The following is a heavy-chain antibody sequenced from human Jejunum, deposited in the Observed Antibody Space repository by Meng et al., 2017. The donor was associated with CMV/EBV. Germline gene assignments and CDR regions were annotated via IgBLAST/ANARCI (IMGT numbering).Heavy chain of an antibody. Sequence: QVQLQESGPGLVKPSQTLSLTCTVSGGSISSSTYYWSWIRQPAGKGLEWIGRFYISGSTNYNPSLRSQVTTSVDTSKNQLYLKLSSVTAADTAVYYCAGGPNDNYFDYWGQGTLVTVSS. CDR2: FYISGST. D-gene: IGHD1-1*01. V-gene: IGHV4-61*02. CDR3: AGGPNDNYFDY. J-gene: IGHJ4*02. CDR1: GGSISSSTYY.